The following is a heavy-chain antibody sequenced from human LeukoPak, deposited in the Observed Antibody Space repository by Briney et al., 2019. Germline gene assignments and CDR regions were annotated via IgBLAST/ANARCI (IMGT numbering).Heavy chain of an antibody. CDR1: GFTFSSYA. D-gene: IGHD2-15*01. J-gene: IGHJ4*02. Sequence: GGSLRLSCAASGFTFSSYAMHWVRQAPGKGLEWVAVISYDGSNKYYADSVKGRFTISRDNSKNTLYLQMNSLRAEDTAVYYCARFVREVARQGLDYWGQGTLVTVSS. CDR3: ARFVREVARQGLDY. V-gene: IGHV3-30-3*01. CDR2: ISYDGSNK.